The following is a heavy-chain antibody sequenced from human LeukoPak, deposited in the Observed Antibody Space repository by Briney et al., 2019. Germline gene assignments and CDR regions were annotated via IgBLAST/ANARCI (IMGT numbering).Heavy chain of an antibody. Sequence: KSGGSLRLSCAASGFTFSDYYMSWTRQAPGKGLEWVSYISSSGSTIYYADSVKGRFTISRDNAKNSLYLQMNSLRAEDTAVYYCARGRIEISGYYYYYKDVWGKGTTVTVSS. CDR3: ARGRIEISGYYYYYKDV. J-gene: IGHJ6*03. D-gene: IGHD1-26*01. V-gene: IGHV3-11*04. CDR1: GFTFSDYY. CDR2: ISSSGSTI.